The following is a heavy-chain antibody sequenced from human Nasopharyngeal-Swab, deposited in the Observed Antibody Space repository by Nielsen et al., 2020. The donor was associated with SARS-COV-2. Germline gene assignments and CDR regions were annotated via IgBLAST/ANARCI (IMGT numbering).Heavy chain of an antibody. V-gene: IGHV1-18*01. CDR3: ARDRIAVAGTNYYYYGMDV. D-gene: IGHD6-19*01. Sequence: ASVKVSCKASGYTFTSHGISWVRQAPGQGLEWMGWISAYNGNTNYAQKLQGRVTMTTDTSTSTAYMELRSLRSDDTAVYYCARDRIAVAGTNYYYYGMDVWGQGTTVTVSS. CDR2: ISAYNGNT. CDR1: GYTFTSHG. J-gene: IGHJ6*02.